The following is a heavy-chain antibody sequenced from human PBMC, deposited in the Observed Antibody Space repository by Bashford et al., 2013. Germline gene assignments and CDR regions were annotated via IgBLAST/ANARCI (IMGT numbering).Heavy chain of an antibody. CDR1: GFTFSGYG. CDR2: IWYDGSDQ. D-gene: IGHD3-16*01. CDR3: AREIWGSGGEKDKMIDH. Sequence: SLRLSCEASGFTFSGYGMHWVRQAPGKGLEWLSVIWYDGSDQRYADSVMGRFTISRDNSENTLYLQMNSLRAEDTAVYYCAREIWGSGGEKDKMIDHWGQGTLVTVSS. V-gene: IGHV3-33*01. J-gene: IGHJ4*02.